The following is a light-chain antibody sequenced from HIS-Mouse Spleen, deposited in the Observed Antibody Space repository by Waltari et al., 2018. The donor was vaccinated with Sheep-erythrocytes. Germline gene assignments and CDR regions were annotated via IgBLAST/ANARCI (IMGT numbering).Light chain of an antibody. CDR3: CSYAGSYNHV. J-gene: IGLJ1*01. Sequence: QSALTQPRPVSGSPGQSVTIPCTGTSSDVGGYKYVPWYQQHPGNAPKLMIYDVSKRPSGVPDRFSGSKSGNTASLTISGLQAEDEADYYCCSYAGSYNHVFATGTKVTVL. V-gene: IGLV2-11*01. CDR2: DVS. CDR1: SSDVGGYKY.